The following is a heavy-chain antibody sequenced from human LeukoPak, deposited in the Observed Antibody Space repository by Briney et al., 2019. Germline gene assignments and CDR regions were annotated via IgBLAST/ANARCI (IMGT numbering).Heavy chain of an antibody. Sequence: SETLSLTCSVSGGSVNTYYWSWIRQSAGKGLEWIGRISITEGTNYNPSLKSRVSMSADASKNQVSLKLGSVTAADTAVYCCARLRRDINDWYADDCWGQGTLVTVSS. D-gene: IGHD6-19*01. V-gene: IGHV4-4*07. CDR3: ARLRRDINDWYADDC. CDR2: ISITEGT. J-gene: IGHJ4*02. CDR1: GGSVNTYY.